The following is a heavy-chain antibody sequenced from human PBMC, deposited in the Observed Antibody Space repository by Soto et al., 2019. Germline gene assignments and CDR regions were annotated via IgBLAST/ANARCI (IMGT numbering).Heavy chain of an antibody. CDR3: TTHPTITIFGVVIIRNWFDP. V-gene: IGHV3-15*01. D-gene: IGHD3-3*01. J-gene: IGHJ5*02. CDR2: IKSKTDGGTT. Sequence: GSLRITWATSSFTFSNACMSLVLQAPGKGLELVGRIKSKTDGGTTDYAAAVKGRFTISRDDSKNTLYLQMNSLKTEDIAVYYCTTHPTITIFGVVIIRNWFDPWGQGTLVTVSS. CDR1: SFTFSNAC.